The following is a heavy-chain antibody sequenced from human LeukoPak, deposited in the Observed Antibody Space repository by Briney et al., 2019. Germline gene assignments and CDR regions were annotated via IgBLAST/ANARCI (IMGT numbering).Heavy chain of an antibody. J-gene: IGHJ4*02. CDR3: ARRSDSGSDDGEDYFDY. CDR1: GGSIYSTTFY. V-gene: IGHV4-39*01. Sequence: SETLSLACTVSGGSIYSTTFYWGWIRQPPGKGLEWIGSMYYDGSTYHNPSLKSRVTISVDTSNNQFSLKLTSVPPADTAVYFCARRSDSGSDDGEDYFDYWGQGTLVTVSS. D-gene: IGHD1-26*01. CDR2: MYYDGST.